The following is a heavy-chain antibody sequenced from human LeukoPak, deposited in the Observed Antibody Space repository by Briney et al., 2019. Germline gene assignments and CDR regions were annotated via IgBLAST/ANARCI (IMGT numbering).Heavy chain of an antibody. D-gene: IGHD1-1*01. CDR3: AGRTTQKSFDY. V-gene: IGHV3-21*01. Sequence: GGSLRLSCAASGFTFTSYWMSWVRQAPGKGLEWVSSISSSSSYIYFADSVKGRFTISRDNAKNSLYLQMNSLRAEDTGVYYCAGRTTQKSFDYWGQGTLVTVSS. CDR1: GFTFTSYW. J-gene: IGHJ4*02. CDR2: ISSSSSYI.